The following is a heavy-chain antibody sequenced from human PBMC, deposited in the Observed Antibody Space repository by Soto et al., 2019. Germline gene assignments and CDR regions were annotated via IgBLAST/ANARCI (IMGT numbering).Heavy chain of an antibody. CDR2: FYYSGST. CDR3: ARSRGQDV. V-gene: IGHV4-59*11. Sequence: SEALSLTCTVSGASMSSHYWSWIRQPPGKGLEWIGNFYYSGSTNYNPSLRSRVTISVDTSKNQFSLKLTSVTAADTAVYYCARSRGQDVWGQGTTVTVSS. CDR1: GASMSSHY. J-gene: IGHJ6*02.